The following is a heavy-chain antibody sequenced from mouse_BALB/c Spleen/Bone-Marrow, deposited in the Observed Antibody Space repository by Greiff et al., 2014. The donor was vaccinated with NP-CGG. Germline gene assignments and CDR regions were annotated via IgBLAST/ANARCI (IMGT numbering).Heavy chain of an antibody. Sequence: QVQLQQSGAELVKPGASVKLSCKASGYTFTSYYMYGVRQRPGQGLEWIGEINPSNGGTNFNEKFKSKATLTVDKSSSTAYMQLSSLTSEDSAVYYCTRSTMITYFDYWGQGTTLTVSS. V-gene: IGHV1S81*02. J-gene: IGHJ2*01. CDR1: GYTFTSYY. D-gene: IGHD2-4*01. CDR3: TRSTMITYFDY. CDR2: INPSNGGT.